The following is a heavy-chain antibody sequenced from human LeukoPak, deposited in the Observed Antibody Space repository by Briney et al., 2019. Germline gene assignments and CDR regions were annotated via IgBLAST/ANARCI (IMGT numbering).Heavy chain of an antibody. Sequence: NAGGSLRLSCAASGFTFSDYYMSWIRQAPGKGQEWVSYISSSGSTIYYADSVKGRFTISRDNAKNSLYLQMNSLRAEDTAVYYCAREGHSSGRDAFDIWGQGTMVTVSS. D-gene: IGHD3-22*01. V-gene: IGHV3-11*01. CDR3: AREGHSSGRDAFDI. CDR1: GFTFSDYY. CDR2: ISSSGSTI. J-gene: IGHJ3*02.